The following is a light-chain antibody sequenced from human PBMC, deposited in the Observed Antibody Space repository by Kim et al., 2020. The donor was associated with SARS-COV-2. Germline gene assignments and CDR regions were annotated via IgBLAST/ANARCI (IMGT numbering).Light chain of an antibody. Sequence: SATISCTGTSSDIGGYNYVSWYQQHPGEGPKLIIYEVNKRPSGVPDRFSGSKSGNTASLTVSGLQAEDEADYYCSSSYTGSNYFYVFGTGTKVTVL. CDR2: EVN. V-gene: IGLV2-8*01. J-gene: IGLJ1*01. CDR3: SSYTGSNYFYV. CDR1: SSDIGGYNY.